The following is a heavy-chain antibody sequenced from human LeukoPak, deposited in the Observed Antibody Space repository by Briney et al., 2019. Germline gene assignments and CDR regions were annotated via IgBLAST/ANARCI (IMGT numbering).Heavy chain of an antibody. CDR2: INHSGST. Sequence: SETLSLTCAVYGGSFSGYYWSWIRQPPGKGLEWIGEINHSGSTNYNPSLKSRVTISVDTSKNQFSLKLSSVTAADTAVYYCARGQGSPGYYYYGMDVWGQGTTVTVSS. V-gene: IGHV4-34*01. CDR3: ARGQGSPGYYYYGMDV. CDR1: GGSFSGYY. J-gene: IGHJ6*02. D-gene: IGHD1-26*01.